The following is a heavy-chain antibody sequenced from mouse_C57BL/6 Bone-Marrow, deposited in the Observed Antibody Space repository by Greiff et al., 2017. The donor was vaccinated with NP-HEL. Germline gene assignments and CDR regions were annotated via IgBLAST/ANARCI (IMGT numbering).Heavy chain of an antibody. Sequence: VQLKQSGPVLVKPGASVKMSCKASGYTFTDYYMNWVKQSHGKSLEWIGVINPYNGGTSYNQKFKGKATLTVDKSSSTAYMELNSLTSEDSAVYYCARGFYYDLFDYWGQGTTLTVSS. V-gene: IGHV1-19*01. CDR2: INPYNGGT. D-gene: IGHD2-4*01. J-gene: IGHJ2*01. CDR1: GYTFTDYY. CDR3: ARGFYYDLFDY.